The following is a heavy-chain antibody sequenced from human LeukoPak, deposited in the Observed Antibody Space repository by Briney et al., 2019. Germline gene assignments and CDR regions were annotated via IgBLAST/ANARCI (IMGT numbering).Heavy chain of an antibody. CDR3: ARHGYSYGYFDC. V-gene: IGHV4-38-2*02. CDR2: FYHSGST. CDR1: GYSISSGYY. D-gene: IGHD5-18*01. J-gene: IGHJ4*02. Sequence: SETLSLTCTVSGYSISSGYYWCLIRPPPGKGLEWIGIFYHSGSTYYNPSLKSRVTISVDTSKNQFSLKLSSVTAADTAVYYCARHGYSYGYFDCWGQGSLVTVSS.